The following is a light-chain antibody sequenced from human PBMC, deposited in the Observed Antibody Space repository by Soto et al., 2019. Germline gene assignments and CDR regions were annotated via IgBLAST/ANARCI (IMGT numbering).Light chain of an antibody. CDR3: SSYTTSSTLV. CDR1: SSDVGGYNY. CDR2: DVS. Sequence: QSALTQPASVSGSPGQSIAISCTGTSSDVGGYNYVSWYQQHPGTAPKLMIYDVSDRPSGVSNRFSGSKSGNTASLTISGLQAEDEAVYYCSSYTTSSTLVFGGGTKLTVL. V-gene: IGLV2-14*01. J-gene: IGLJ2*01.